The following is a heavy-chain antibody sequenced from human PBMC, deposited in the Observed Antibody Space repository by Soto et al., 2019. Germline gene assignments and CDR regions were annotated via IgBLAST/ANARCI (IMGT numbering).Heavy chain of an antibody. CDR3: AKDHRIWGRLVEYMDV. CDR1: GFTFSSYA. D-gene: IGHD3-10*01. V-gene: IGHV3-23*01. J-gene: IGHJ6*02. Sequence: GGSLRLSCAASGFTFSSYALGWVRQAPGRGLECVSAISGSGVSTFYADSVKGRFTISRDTSKNTLYLQMNTLTAEDTAVYYCAKDHRIWGRLVEYMDVWGQGPTVTVYS. CDR2: ISGSGVST.